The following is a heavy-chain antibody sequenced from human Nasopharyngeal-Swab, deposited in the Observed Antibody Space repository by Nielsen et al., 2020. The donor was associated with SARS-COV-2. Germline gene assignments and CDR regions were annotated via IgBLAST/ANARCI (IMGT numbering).Heavy chain of an antibody. D-gene: IGHD3-10*01. J-gene: IGHJ6*03. V-gene: IGHV1-3*01. CDR3: ARGRGYYGSGGYYYYMDV. CDR2: INAGNGNT. Sequence: WVGQAPGQRLEWMGWINAGNGNTKYSQKFQGRVTITRDTSASTAYMELSSPRSEDTAVYYCARGRGYYGSGGYYYYMDVWGKGTTVTVSS.